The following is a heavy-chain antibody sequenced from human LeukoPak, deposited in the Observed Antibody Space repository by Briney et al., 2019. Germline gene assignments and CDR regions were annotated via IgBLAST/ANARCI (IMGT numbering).Heavy chain of an antibody. CDR3: SPLAYCGGDCYL. J-gene: IGHJ4*02. CDR1: GFTFSTYG. V-gene: IGHV3-30*02. D-gene: IGHD2-21*02. Sequence: VGSLRLSCPASGFTFSTYGMHWVRQAPGKGLEWVAFIPYDGSNKYYADSVKGRFTISRDISKNALYLQMNSLRAEDTAVYYCSPLAYCGGDCYLWGQGTLVTVSS. CDR2: IPYDGSNK.